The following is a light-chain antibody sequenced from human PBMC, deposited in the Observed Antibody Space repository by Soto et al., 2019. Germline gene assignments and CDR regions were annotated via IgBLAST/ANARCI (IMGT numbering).Light chain of an antibody. J-gene: IGLJ2*01. CDR3: AAWDDSLNGVV. Sequence: QSVLTQPPSASRTPGQRVTISCPGSSSNIGSNTVNWYQQLPGTAPKLLIYSNNQRPSGVPDRFSGSKSGTSASLAISGLQSEDEADYYCAAWDDSLNGVVFGGGTKLTVL. V-gene: IGLV1-44*01. CDR2: SNN. CDR1: SSNIGSNT.